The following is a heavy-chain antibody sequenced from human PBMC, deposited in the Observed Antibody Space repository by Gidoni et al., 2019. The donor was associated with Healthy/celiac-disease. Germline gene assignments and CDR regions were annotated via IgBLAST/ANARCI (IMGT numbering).Heavy chain of an antibody. CDR3: AGALGFGYCSSTSCSRYWFDP. V-gene: IGHV1-2*02. CDR2: INPNSGGT. CDR1: GYTFTGYY. D-gene: IGHD2-2*03. J-gene: IGHJ5*02. Sequence: QVQLVQSGAEVKKPGASVKVSCKASGYTFTGYYMQWVRQAPGQGLEWMGWINPNSGGTNYAQKFQGRVTMTRDTSISTAYMELSRLRSDDTAVYYCAGALGFGYCSSTSCSRYWFDPWGQGTLVTVSS.